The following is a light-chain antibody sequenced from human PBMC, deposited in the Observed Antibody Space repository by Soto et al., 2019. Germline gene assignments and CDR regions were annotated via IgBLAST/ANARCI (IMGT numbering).Light chain of an antibody. V-gene: IGKV1-39*01. J-gene: IGKJ4*01. CDR1: QSISYY. Sequence: EIQVYYSPSSLSAYVVDRVNITCLASQSISYYLNWYQQKPGRAPNLLMYGACSLQSAVPSRFTGSGSGTEFTLTITSLQPGDFATYYCQKTYTTTLTFGGGTKVDIK. CDR3: QKTYTTTLT. CDR2: GAC.